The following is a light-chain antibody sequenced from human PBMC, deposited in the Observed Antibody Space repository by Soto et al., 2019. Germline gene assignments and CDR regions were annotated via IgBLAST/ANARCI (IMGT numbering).Light chain of an antibody. V-gene: IGKV3-15*01. CDR2: GAS. J-gene: IGKJ1*01. CDR1: QSISSSN. Sequence: DILLTQSPCTLSLSPGKRATLSCRASQSISSSNLAWYQQKPGHAPRLLIYGASTRATGIPARFSGSGSGTEFTLTISSLQSEDFAVYYCQQYNNWWTFGQGTKVDI. CDR3: QQYNNWWT.